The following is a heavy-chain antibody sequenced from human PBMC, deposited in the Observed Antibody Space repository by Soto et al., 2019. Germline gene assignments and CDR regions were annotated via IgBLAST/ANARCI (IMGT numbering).Heavy chain of an antibody. J-gene: IGHJ6*01. D-gene: IGHD3-9*01. V-gene: IGHV1-2*04. Sequence: ASVKVSCKASGYTFTGYYMHWVRQAPGQGLEWMGWINPNSGGTNYAQKFQGWVTMTRDTSISTAYMELSRLRSDDTAVYYCARFGELRYFMDHYYGMDVWGQGTTVTVS. CDR1: GYTFTGYY. CDR3: ARFGELRYFMDHYYGMDV. CDR2: INPNSGGT.